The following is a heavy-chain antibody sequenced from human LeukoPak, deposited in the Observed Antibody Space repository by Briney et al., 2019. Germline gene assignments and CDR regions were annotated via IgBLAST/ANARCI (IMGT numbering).Heavy chain of an antibody. D-gene: IGHD2-2*03. CDR2: INSDGSST. J-gene: IGHJ4*02. V-gene: IGHV3-74*01. CDR3: AREIGYCSGTSCYETFDY. Sequence: PGGSLRLSCAASGFTFSSYWMHWVRQAPGKGLVWVSRINSDGSSTSYADSVKGRFTISRDNAKNTLYLQMNGLRAEDTAVYYCAREIGYCSGTSCYETFDYWGQGTLVTVSS. CDR1: GFTFSSYW.